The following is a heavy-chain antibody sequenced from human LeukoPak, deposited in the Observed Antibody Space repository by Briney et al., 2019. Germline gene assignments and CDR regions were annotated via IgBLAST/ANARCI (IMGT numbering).Heavy chain of an antibody. D-gene: IGHD3-22*01. CDR1: GYTFTSYY. Sequence: ASVKVSCKASGYTFTSYYMHWVRQAPGQGLEWMGIINPSGGSTSYAQKFQGRVTMTRDTSTSTVYVELSSLRSEDTAVYYCARDSPLGLLRGYYFDYWGQGTLVTVSS. CDR2: INPSGGST. CDR3: ARDSPLGLLRGYYFDY. J-gene: IGHJ4*02. V-gene: IGHV1-46*01.